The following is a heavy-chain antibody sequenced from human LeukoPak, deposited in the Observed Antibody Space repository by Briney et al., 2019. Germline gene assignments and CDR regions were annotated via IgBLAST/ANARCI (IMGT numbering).Heavy chain of an antibody. CDR3: ARARGSSSWYTGGGTYFDY. D-gene: IGHD6-13*01. J-gene: IGHJ4*02. V-gene: IGHV3-21*01. CDR1: GFTFSSYS. Sequence: GGSLRLSCAASGFTFSSYSMNWVRQAPGKGLEWVSSLSSSSSYIYYADSVKGRFTISRDNAKNSLYLQMNSLRAEDTAVYYCARARGSSSWYTGGGTYFDYWGQGTLVTVSS. CDR2: LSSSSSYI.